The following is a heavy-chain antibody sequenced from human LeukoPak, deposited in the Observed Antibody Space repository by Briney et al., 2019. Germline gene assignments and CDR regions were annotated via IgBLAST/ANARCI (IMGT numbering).Heavy chain of an antibody. Sequence: AASVKVSCKASRGTFSSYAISWVRQAPGQGLEWMGGIIPIFGTANYAQKFQGRVTITADESTSTAYMELSSLRSEDTAVYYCANRDSSGSWFDPWGQGTLVTVSS. CDR1: RGTFSSYA. V-gene: IGHV1-69*13. CDR3: ANRDSSGSWFDP. CDR2: IIPIFGTA. D-gene: IGHD3-22*01. J-gene: IGHJ5*02.